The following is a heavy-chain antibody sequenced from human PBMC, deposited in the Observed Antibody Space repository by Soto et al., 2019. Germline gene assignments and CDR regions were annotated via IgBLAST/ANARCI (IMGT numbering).Heavy chain of an antibody. CDR2: IYYSGST. V-gene: IGHV4-30-4*01. D-gene: IGHD2-21*02. Sequence: SETLSLTCTVSGGASSSGDDYWSWIRQPPGKGLEWIGYIYYSGSTDYKPSRKSRVTISVDTSKNPFSLKLSSVTAADTAVYYCARAHRRCLYCGRHCYPGWFDPWGQGTLVTVSS. CDR3: ARAHRRCLYCGRHCYPGWFDP. CDR1: GGASSSGDDY. J-gene: IGHJ5*02.